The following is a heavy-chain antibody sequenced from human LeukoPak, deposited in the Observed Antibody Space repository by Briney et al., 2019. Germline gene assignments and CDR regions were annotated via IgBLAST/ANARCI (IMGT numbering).Heavy chain of an antibody. CDR2: IYSGGGT. D-gene: IGHD4-23*01. J-gene: IGHJ5*02. CDR1: GVTVSSNY. Sequence: GGSLRLSCAASGVTVSSNYMTWVRQAPGKGLEYVSVIYSGGGTYYADSVKGRFSISRDNSKSTLYLQMNSLRAEDTAVYYCARLVTGTTVVNSGWFDPWDQGTLVTVSS. V-gene: IGHV3-66*04. CDR3: ARLVTGTTVVNSGWFDP.